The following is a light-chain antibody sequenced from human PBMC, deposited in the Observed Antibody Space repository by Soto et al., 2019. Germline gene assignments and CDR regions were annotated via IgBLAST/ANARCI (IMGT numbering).Light chain of an antibody. Sequence: EIVMTQSPASLSVSPGERATLSCRASQNVNSNLAWYQQTPGQAPRFLIYGASTRATGIPARFSGSGSGTEFTLTISSLQSEDFAVYYYQQRSNWPQTFGQGTKVDIK. CDR3: QQRSNWPQT. V-gene: IGKV3-15*01. CDR2: GAS. CDR1: QNVNSN. J-gene: IGKJ1*01.